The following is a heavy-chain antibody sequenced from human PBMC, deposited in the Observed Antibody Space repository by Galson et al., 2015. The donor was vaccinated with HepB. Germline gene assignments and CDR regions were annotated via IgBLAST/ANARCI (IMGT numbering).Heavy chain of an antibody. CDR1: GFSLSSSW. CDR2: INTDGSRT. Sequence: SLRLSCAASGFSLSSSWMHWVRQAPGKGLVWVSRINTDGSRTSYADSVKGRFTISRDNAKNTLYLQMNTLRAEDTAVYFCARDRGQITLFGAVPVSDYGLDVWGQGTTVTVSS. CDR3: ARDRGQITLFGAVPVSDYGLDV. J-gene: IGHJ6*02. V-gene: IGHV3-74*01. D-gene: IGHD3-3*01.